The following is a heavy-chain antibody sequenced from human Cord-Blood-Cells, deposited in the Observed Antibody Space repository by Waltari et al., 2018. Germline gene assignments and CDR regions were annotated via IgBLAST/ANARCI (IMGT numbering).Heavy chain of an antibody. J-gene: IGHJ5*02. CDR2: IYYSGST. D-gene: IGHD3-10*01. CDR3: ARGYKNWFDP. CDR1: GAATRSGGYY. Sequence: QVQLQDSGPGLGKPSQTLSPTCTVPGAATRSGGYYWSWIRQHPGKGLEWIGYIYYSGSTYYNPSLKSRVTISVDTSKNQFSLKLSSVTAADTAVYYCARGYKNWFDPWGQGTLVTVSS. V-gene: IGHV4-31*03.